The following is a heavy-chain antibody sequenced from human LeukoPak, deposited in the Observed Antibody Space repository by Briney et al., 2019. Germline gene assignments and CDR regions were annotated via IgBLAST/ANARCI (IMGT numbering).Heavy chain of an antibody. Sequence: GGSLRLSCAASGFTFSSYAMSWVREARGMGLEWVSAISGSGGSTYYADSVKGRFTISRDNSKNTLYLQMNSLRAEDTAAYYCAKGASYGDYREFDYWGQGTLVTVSS. D-gene: IGHD4-17*01. CDR1: GFTFSSYA. J-gene: IGHJ4*02. V-gene: IGHV3-23*01. CDR3: AKGASYGDYREFDY. CDR2: ISGSGGST.